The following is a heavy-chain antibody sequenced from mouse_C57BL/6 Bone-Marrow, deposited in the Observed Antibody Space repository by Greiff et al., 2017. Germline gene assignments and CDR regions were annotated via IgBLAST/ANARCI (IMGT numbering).Heavy chain of an antibody. J-gene: IGHJ3*01. Sequence: DVQLVESGPGLVKPSQSLSLTCSVTGYSITSGYYWNWIRQFPGNKLEWMGYISYDGSNNYNPSLKNRISITRDTSKNQFFLKLNSVTTEDTATYCGARGGDYDWFAYWGQGTLVTVSA. V-gene: IGHV3-6*01. D-gene: IGHD2-4*01. CDR3: ARGGDYDWFAY. CDR2: ISYDGSN. CDR1: GYSITSGYY.